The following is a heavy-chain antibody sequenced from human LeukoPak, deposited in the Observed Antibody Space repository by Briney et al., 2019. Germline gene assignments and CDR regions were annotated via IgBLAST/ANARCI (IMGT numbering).Heavy chain of an antibody. CDR2: ISSSSSSYI. CDR1: GFTFSSYS. Sequence: GGSLRLSCAASGFTFSSYSMNWVRQAPGKGLEWVSSISSSSSSYIYYADSVKGRFTISRDNAKNSLYLQMNSLRAEDTAVYYCARGIAVAGPGFDYWGQGTLVTVSS. CDR3: ARGIAVAGPGFDY. J-gene: IGHJ4*02. D-gene: IGHD6-19*01. V-gene: IGHV3-21*01.